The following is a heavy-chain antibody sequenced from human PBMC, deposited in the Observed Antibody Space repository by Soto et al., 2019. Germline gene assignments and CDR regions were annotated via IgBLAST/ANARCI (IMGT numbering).Heavy chain of an antibody. V-gene: IGHV3-30*18. CDR1: GFTFSNYA. CDR2: TSYDGNNE. Sequence: XGSLRLSFAASGFTFSNYAMHWVRQAPGKGLEWVALTSYDGNNEYYTDSVKGRFTISRDNSKNTLFLQMNSPRPEDTAVYYCAKDKGVFNWATSYFDYWGQGALVTVSS. CDR3: AKDKGVFNWATSYFDY. J-gene: IGHJ4*02. D-gene: IGHD1-1*01.